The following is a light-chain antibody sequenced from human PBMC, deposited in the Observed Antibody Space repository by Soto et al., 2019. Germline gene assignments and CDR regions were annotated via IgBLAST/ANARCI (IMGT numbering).Light chain of an antibody. J-gene: IGLJ2*01. Sequence: QSALTQPACVSGSPGQSSTISCTGTSNDIGGYDFVSWFQQHPGKAPKLIIYDVDNRPSGVSNRFSGSKSGNTAALTISGLRTEDEADYYCSSYTSSSTLVVFGGGTKLTVL. V-gene: IGLV2-14*03. CDR2: DVD. CDR3: SSYTSSSTLVV. CDR1: SNDIGGYDF.